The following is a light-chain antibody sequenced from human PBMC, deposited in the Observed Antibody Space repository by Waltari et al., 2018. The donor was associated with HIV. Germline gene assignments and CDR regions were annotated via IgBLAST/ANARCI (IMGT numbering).Light chain of an antibody. V-gene: IGLV2-14*01. CDR2: EVS. J-gene: IGLJ2*01. CDR3: SSYTSSNAYVV. Sequence: QSALTHPASVSGSPGQSITISCTGTSSAVGADNFVSWYQQYPAKAPKLMIYEVSNRPSGVSDRFSGSKSDNAASLTISGLQAEDEADYYCSSYTSSNAYVVFGGGTKLTVL. CDR1: SSAVGADNF.